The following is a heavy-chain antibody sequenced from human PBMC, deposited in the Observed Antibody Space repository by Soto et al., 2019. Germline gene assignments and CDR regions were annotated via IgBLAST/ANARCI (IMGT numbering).Heavy chain of an antibody. J-gene: IGHJ4*02. CDR1: GFTLSNFW. Sequence: EVQLVESGGGLVQPGGSLRLSCVASGFTLSNFWMHWVRQPPGKGLVWVSRINSDGSSTAYADSVKGRFTISRDNAKNTLYLQMSSLGAEDTAVYYCTRGYYYGAGSRPLDYLGQGTLVTVSS. CDR3: TRGYYYGAGSRPLDY. CDR2: INSDGSST. D-gene: IGHD3-10*01. V-gene: IGHV3-74*01.